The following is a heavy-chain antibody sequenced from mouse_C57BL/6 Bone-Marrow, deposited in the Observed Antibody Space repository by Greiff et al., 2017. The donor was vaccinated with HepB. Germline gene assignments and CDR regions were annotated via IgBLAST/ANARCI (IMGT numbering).Heavy chain of an antibody. D-gene: IGHD1-1*01. CDR3: ARRGSSHRYFDV. Sequence: VQLQQPGAELVKPGASVKMSCKASGYTFTSYWITWVKQRPGQGLEWIGDIYPGSGSTNYNEKFKSKATLTVDTSSSTAYMQLSSLTSDDSAVYYCARRGSSHRYFDVWGTGTTVTVSS. CDR1: GYTFTSYW. CDR2: IYPGSGST. V-gene: IGHV1-55*01. J-gene: IGHJ1*03.